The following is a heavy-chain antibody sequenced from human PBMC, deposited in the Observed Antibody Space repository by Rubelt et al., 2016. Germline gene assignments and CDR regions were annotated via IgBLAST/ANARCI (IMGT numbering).Heavy chain of an antibody. CDR3: ARESSSGWCMDY. V-gene: IGHV1-2*06. D-gene: IGHD6-19*01. J-gene: IGHJ4*02. CDR1: GYPFTGYY. Sequence: QVQLVQSGAEVKKPGASVKVSCKASGYPFTGYYMHWVRQAPGQGLEWVGRLNPNSGGTNYAHKFQGRVTMTRDTSMTTAYMGLSRLRSDDTAVFYCARESSSGWCMDYWGQGTLVTVSS. CDR2: LNPNSGGT.